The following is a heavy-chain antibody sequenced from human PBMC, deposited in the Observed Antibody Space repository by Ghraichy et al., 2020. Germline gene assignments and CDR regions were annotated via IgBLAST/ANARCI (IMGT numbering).Heavy chain of an antibody. CDR1: GFTFSSFS. CDR2: ISSNSKYS. Sequence: GGSLRLSCAASGFTFSSFSMNWIRQAPGKGLEWVASISSNSKYSYYTDSVQGRFTISRDTTTNSLFLQMDSLRAEDTAIYYCVKDVRDQMRFDAFDAWGKGTLGSVSS. J-gene: IGHJ3*01. CDR3: VKDVRDQMRFDAFDA. D-gene: IGHD3-10*02. V-gene: IGHV3-21*06.